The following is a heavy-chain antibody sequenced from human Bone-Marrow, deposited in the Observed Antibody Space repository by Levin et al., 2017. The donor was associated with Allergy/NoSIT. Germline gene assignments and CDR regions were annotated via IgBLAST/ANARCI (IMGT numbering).Heavy chain of an antibody. J-gene: IGHJ4*02. Sequence: LSLTCAASGFTFSSYAMSWVRQAPGKGLEWVSAISGSGGSTYYADSVKGRFTISRDNSKNTLYLQMNSLRAEDTAVYYCAKGGLLWFGELSDFDYWGQGTLVTVSS. V-gene: IGHV3-23*01. D-gene: IGHD3-10*01. CDR3: AKGGLLWFGELSDFDY. CDR2: ISGSGGST. CDR1: GFTFSSYA.